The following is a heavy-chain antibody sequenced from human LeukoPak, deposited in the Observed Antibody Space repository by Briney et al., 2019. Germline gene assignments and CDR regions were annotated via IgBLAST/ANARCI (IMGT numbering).Heavy chain of an antibody. J-gene: IGHJ4*02. CDR2: VYQSNIA. V-gene: IGHV4-59*02. Sequence: SETLSLTCTVSGGSVSDNYWSWIRHPPGKGLEWIAYVYQSNIANYNPSLSGRGTISLDTSKNQVSLKLRSVTPADTAIYYCTKNAGRGRPSDLWGQGTLVTVFS. CDR1: GGSVSDNY. CDR3: TKNAGRGRPSDL. D-gene: IGHD2-15*01.